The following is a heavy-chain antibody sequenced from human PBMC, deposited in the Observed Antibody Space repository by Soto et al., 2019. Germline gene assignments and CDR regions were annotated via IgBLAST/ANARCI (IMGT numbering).Heavy chain of an antibody. J-gene: IGHJ4*02. CDR2: IYYSGST. CDR1: GGSISSYF. V-gene: IGHV4-59*01. CDR3: ARVLVTAMGYYFDY. Sequence: SETLSLTCTVSGGSISSYFWSWIRQPPGKGLEWIGYIYYSGSTNYNPSLKSRVTISVDTSKNQFSLKLSSVTAADTAVYYCARVLVTAMGYYFDYWGQGTLVTVSS. D-gene: IGHD5-18*01.